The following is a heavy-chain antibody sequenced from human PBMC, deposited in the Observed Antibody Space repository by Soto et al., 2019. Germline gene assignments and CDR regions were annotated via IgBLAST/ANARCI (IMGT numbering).Heavy chain of an antibody. Sequence: SETLSLTCTVSGGSISSYYWSWIRQPPGKGLEWIGYIYYSGSTNYNPSLKSRVTISVDTSKNQFSLKLSSVTAADTAVYYCARDAGYCSSTSCYSVLDYWGQGTLVTVSS. CDR2: IYYSGST. V-gene: IGHV4-59*01. CDR3: ARDAGYCSSTSCYSVLDY. J-gene: IGHJ4*02. D-gene: IGHD2-2*02. CDR1: GGSISSYY.